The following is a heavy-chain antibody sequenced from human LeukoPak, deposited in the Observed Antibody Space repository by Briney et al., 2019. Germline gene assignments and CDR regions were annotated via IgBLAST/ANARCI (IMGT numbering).Heavy chain of an antibody. D-gene: IGHD6-6*01. CDR2: ISAYNGNT. CDR3: ARTQAARTSTNFDY. CDR1: GYSFTSYG. V-gene: IGHV1-18*01. J-gene: IGHJ4*02. Sequence: EASVKVSCKASGYSFTSYGISWVRQAPGQGLEWMGWISAYNGNTNYAQKLQGRVTMTTDTSTSTAYMELRSLRSDDTAVYYCARTQAARTSTNFDYWGQGTLVTVSS.